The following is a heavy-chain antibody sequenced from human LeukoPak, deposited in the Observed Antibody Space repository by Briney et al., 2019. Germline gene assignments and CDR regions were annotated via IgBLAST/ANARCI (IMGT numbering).Heavy chain of an antibody. CDR1: GYTFTSYD. D-gene: IGHD3-10*01. CDR3: ARVGHYYGSVSSYTYYYYMDV. CDR2: MNPNNGNK. J-gene: IGHJ6*03. V-gene: IGHV1-8*03. Sequence: ASVKVSCKASGYTFTSYDINWVRQATGKGLEWVGWMNPNNGNKAYTQKFQGRVTITSNTSISTAYMELSSLRSEDTALYYCARVGHYYGSVSSYTYYYYMDVWGKGTAVTVSS.